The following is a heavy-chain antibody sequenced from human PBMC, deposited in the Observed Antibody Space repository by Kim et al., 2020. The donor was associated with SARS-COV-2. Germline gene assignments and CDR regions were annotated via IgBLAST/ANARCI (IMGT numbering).Heavy chain of an antibody. CDR1: GGSFSGYY. V-gene: IGHV4-34*01. CDR2: INHSGST. J-gene: IGHJ6*01. D-gene: IGHD4-17*01. CDR3: ARGRGGTTVVTLGLVYYYY. Sequence: ETLSLTCAVYGGSFSGYYWSWIRQPPGKGLEWIGEINHSGSTNYNPSLKSRVTISVDTSKNQFSLKLSSVTAADTAVYYCARGRGGTTVVTLGLVYYYY.